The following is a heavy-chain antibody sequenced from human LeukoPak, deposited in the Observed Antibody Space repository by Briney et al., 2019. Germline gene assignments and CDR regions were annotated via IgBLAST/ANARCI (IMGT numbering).Heavy chain of an antibody. D-gene: IGHD3-10*01. V-gene: IGHV4-4*02. Sequence: SETLSLTCAVSGGSISTSNWWSWVRQPPGKGLEWIGEIYQSGSTNYNPSLKSRVTISVDKSKDQFSLKLTSVTAADTAVYYCARSGKLLWFGTIGPFDYWGQGTLVTVSS. J-gene: IGHJ4*02. CDR3: ARSGKLLWFGTIGPFDY. CDR2: IYQSGST. CDR1: GGSISTSNW.